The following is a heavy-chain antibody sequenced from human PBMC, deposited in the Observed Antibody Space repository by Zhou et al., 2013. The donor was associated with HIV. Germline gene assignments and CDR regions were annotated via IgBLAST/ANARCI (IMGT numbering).Heavy chain of an antibody. Sequence: QVQLVQSGAEVKKPGASVKVSCKASGYNFTTYAIQWVRQAPGQSLEWLGWINLGNGNTRYSQRFQGRVTITRDTSASTAYMELSSLRSEDTAVYYCARGPYNWNYLGYWGQGTLVTVSS. J-gene: IGHJ4*02. D-gene: IGHD1-20*01. CDR2: INLGNGNT. CDR3: ARGPYNWNYLGY. V-gene: IGHV1-3*01. CDR1: GYNFTTYA.